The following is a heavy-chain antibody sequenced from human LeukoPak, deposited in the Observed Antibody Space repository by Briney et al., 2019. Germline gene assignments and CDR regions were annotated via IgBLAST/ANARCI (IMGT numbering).Heavy chain of an antibody. V-gene: IGHV3-21*01. CDR1: GFTFSSYS. CDR3: ARDSSGSYSSFDY. D-gene: IGHD1-26*01. J-gene: IGHJ4*02. Sequence: PGGSLRLSCAASGFTFSSYSMNWVRQAPGKGLEWVSSISSSSYIYYADSVKGRFTISRDNAKNSLYLQMNGLRTEDTAVYYCARDSSGSYSSFDYWGQGTLVTVSS. CDR2: ISSSSYI.